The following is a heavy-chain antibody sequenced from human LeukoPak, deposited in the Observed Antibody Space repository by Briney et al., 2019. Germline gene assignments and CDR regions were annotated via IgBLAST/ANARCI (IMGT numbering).Heavy chain of an antibody. CDR1: GFTFSSYA. V-gene: IGHV3-23*01. CDR2: ISGSGGST. CDR3: VKSYYYDSSGYYGGFDY. D-gene: IGHD3-22*01. Sequence: GGSLRLSCAASGFTFSSYAMSWVRQAPGKGLEGVSAISGSGGSTYYADSVKGRFTISRDNSKNTLYLQMNSLRAEDTAVYHCVKSYYYDSSGYYGGFDYWGQGTLVTVSS. J-gene: IGHJ4*02.